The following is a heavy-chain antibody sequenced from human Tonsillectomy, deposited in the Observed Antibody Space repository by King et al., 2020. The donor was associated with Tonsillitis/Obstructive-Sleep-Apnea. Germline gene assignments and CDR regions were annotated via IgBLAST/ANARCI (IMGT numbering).Heavy chain of an antibody. J-gene: IGHJ4*02. V-gene: IGHV3-21*01. CDR3: GRGGSSTGCFPVDDY. CDR2: ISSSSSYI. D-gene: IGHD2-2*01. CDR1: GFTFSSYS. Sequence: VQLVQSGGGLVKPGGSLRLSCAASGFTFSSYSMNWVRQAPGKGLEWVSSISSSSSYIYYADSVKDRFTISRDNAKNSLYLQMNSLRAEDTAVYYCGRGGSSTGCFPVDDYWGQGTLVTVSS.